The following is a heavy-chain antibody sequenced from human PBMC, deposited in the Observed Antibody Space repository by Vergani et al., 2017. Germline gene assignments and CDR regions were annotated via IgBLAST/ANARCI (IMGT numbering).Heavy chain of an antibody. V-gene: IGHV1-3*01. CDR3: ERDLGAARPFDY. CDR1: GYTFTSYA. J-gene: IGHJ4*02. Sequence: QVQLVQSGAEVKKPGASVKVSCKASGYTFTSYAMHWVRQAPGQRLEWMGWINAGKGNTKYSQKFQGRVTITRDTSANTAYMELRSLGPEDTVVDYCERDLGAARPFDYGAREPWSPSPQ. D-gene: IGHD6-6*01. CDR2: INAGKGNT.